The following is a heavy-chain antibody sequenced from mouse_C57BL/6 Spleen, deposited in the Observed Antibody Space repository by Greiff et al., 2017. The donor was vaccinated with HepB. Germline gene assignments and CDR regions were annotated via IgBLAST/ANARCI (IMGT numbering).Heavy chain of an antibody. J-gene: IGHJ2*01. CDR3: ARGAIVTTRSYYVDY. CDR2: IGSGSSTI. D-gene: IGHD2-5*01. V-gene: IGHV5-17*01. CDR1: GFTFSDYG. Sequence: EVQGVESGGGLVKPGGSLKLSCAASGFTFSDYGMHWVRQAPEKGLEWVAYIGSGSSTIYYADTVKGRFTISRYNAKNTLFLQMTSLRSEDTAMYYCARGAIVTTRSYYVDYWGQGTTLTVSS.